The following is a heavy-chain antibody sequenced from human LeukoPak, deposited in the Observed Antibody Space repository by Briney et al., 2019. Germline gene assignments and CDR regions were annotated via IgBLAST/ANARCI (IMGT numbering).Heavy chain of an antibody. V-gene: IGHV1-18*01. CDR1: GGTFSSYA. D-gene: IGHD3-10*01. Sequence: GASVKVSCKASGGTFSSYAISWVRQAPGQGLEWMGWISAYNGNTNYAQKLQGRVTMTTDTSTSTAYMELRSLRSDDTAVYYCARIWFGESTDAFDIWGQGTMVTVSS. CDR3: ARIWFGESTDAFDI. CDR2: ISAYNGNT. J-gene: IGHJ3*02.